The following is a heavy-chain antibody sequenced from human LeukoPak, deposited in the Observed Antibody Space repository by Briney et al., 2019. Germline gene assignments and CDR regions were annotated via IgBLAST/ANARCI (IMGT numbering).Heavy chain of an antibody. CDR3: AKLIQIVGASDDDY. CDR2: TSDSGDST. Sequence: GGSLRLSCAASGFTFTSHAMSWVRQAPEKGLEWVSSTSDSGDSTYYADSVKGRFTISRDNSKKTLYLQMNSLRAEDTAVYYCAKLIQIVGASDDDYWGQGTLVTDSS. CDR1: GFTFTSHA. V-gene: IGHV3-23*01. D-gene: IGHD1-26*01. J-gene: IGHJ4*02.